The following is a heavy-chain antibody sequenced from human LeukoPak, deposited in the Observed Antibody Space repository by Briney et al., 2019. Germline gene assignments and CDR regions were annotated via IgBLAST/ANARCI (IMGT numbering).Heavy chain of an antibody. V-gene: IGHV3-7*01. J-gene: IGHJ4*02. Sequence: ETLSLTCTVSGGSISSSSYYWGWIRQAPGKGLEWVANIKHDGSEIYYVDSVKGRFTISRDNAKNSLYLQMNSLRAEDTAVYYCATRDCSGGCCYFDYWGQGTLVTVSS. CDR3: ATRDCSGGCCYFDY. CDR1: GGSISSSSYY. D-gene: IGHD2-15*01. CDR2: IKHDGSEI.